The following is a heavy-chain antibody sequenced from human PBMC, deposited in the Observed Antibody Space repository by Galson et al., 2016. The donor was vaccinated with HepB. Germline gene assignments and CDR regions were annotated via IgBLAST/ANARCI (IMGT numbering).Heavy chain of an antibody. CDR1: GFRFTSYW. D-gene: IGHD3-10*01. J-gene: IGHJ6*02. Sequence: QSGAEVKKPGESLKISCKSSGFRFTSYWITWVRQMPGKGLEWMGTIDPSGSNTKYSPSFDGHVSILVDKSIGTAYLQWSSLKASDTAMYYCARVGRATSSQSYFYGMDVWGQGTTVTVSS. V-gene: IGHV5-10-1*01. CDR3: ARVGRATSSQSYFYGMDV. CDR2: IDPSGSNT.